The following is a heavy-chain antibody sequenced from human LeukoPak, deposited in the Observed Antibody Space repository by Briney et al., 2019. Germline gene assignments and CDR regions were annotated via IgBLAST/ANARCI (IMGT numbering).Heavy chain of an antibody. CDR2: INPNSGGT. CDR3: ARGGAIVVVPAAMVS. CDR1: GYTFTGYY. Sequence: ASVKVSCKASGYTFTGYYMHWVRQAPGQGLEWMGWINPNSGGTNYAQKFQGRVTMTRDTSISTAYMELSRLRSDDTAVYYCARGGAIVVVPAAMVSWGQRTLVTVSS. J-gene: IGHJ4*02. D-gene: IGHD2-2*01. V-gene: IGHV1-2*02.